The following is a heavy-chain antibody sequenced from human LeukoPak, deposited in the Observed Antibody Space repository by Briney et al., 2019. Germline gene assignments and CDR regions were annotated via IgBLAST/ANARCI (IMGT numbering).Heavy chain of an antibody. CDR3: ARGLGGSYRGPRAIDY. CDR2: IYYSGST. D-gene: IGHD1-26*01. Sequence: PSETLSLTCTVSGGSISSSSYYWGWIRQPPGKGLEWIGSIYYSGSTYYNPSLKSRVTISVDTSKNQFSLKLSSVTAADTAVYYCARGLGGSYRGPRAIDYWGQGTLVTVSS. CDR1: GGSISSSSYY. V-gene: IGHV4-39*07. J-gene: IGHJ4*02.